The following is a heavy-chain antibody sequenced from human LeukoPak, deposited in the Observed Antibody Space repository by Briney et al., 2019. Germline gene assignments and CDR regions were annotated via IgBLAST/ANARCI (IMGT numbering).Heavy chain of an antibody. CDR2: IKSKSDGVAV. V-gene: IGHV3-15*01. J-gene: IGHJ4*02. CDR1: GLSFSNAW. D-gene: IGHD3-3*01. CDR3: TTAPSYYNFNSFDY. Sequence: GGALRLSCVASGLSFSNAWMSWVRQTPGKGLEWIGRIKSKSDGVAVDYAAPVKGRIGISREDWKNTLFRKMPTLKTEDTGVYFCTTAPSYYNFNSFDYWGQGTVVTVSS.